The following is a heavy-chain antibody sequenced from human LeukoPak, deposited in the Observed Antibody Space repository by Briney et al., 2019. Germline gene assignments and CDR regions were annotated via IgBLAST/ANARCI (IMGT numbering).Heavy chain of an antibody. CDR1: GYTFTTYD. V-gene: IGHV1-8*02. J-gene: IGHJ6*03. CDR3: ARGGYGYYFYYYMDV. Sequence: GASVKVSFKASGYTFTTYDINWVRQATGQGLEWMGWINPHSGHTAYAQKFQGRVTLTRNTSISTAYMEVSSLRSEDTAVYYCARGGYGYYFYYYMDVWGKGTTVTVSS. D-gene: IGHD5-18*01. CDR2: INPHSGHT.